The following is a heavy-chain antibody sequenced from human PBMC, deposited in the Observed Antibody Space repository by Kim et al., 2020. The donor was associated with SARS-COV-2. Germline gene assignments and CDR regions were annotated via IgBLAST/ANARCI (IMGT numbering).Heavy chain of an antibody. Sequence: GGSLRLSCAASGFTFSSYAMSWVRQAPGKGLEWVSAISGSGGSTYYADSVKGRFTISRDNSKNTLYLQMNSLRAEDTAVYYCAKGRVDIVATTPYWFDPWGQGTLVTVSS. J-gene: IGHJ5*02. V-gene: IGHV3-23*01. CDR2: ISGSGGST. CDR3: AKGRVDIVATTPYWFDP. CDR1: GFTFSSYA. D-gene: IGHD5-12*01.